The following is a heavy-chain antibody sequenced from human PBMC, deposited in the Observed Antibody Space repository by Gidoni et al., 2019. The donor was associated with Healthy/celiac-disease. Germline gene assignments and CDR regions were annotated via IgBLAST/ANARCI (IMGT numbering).Heavy chain of an antibody. CDR2: IYYSGST. D-gene: IGHD3-10*01. Sequence: QLQLQESGPGLVKPSETLSLTCTVSGGSISSSSYYWGWLRQPPGKGLEWIGSIYYSGSTYYNPSLKSRVTISVDTSKNQFSLKLSSVTAADTAVYYCARCRRIGLLWFGEPQMNAHWFDPWGQGTLVTVSS. CDR3: ARCRRIGLLWFGEPQMNAHWFDP. J-gene: IGHJ5*02. V-gene: IGHV4-39*01. CDR1: GGSISSSSYY.